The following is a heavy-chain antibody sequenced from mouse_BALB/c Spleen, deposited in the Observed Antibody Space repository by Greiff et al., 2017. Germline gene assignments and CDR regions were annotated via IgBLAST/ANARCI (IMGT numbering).Heavy chain of an antibody. CDR1: GYSITSDYA. CDR2: ISYSGST. V-gene: IGHV3-2*02. D-gene: IGHD2-2*01. Sequence: VQLQQSGPGLVKPSQSLSLTCTVTGYSITSDYAWNWIRQFPGNKLEWMGYISYSGSTSYNPSLKSRISITRDTSKNQFFLQLYSVTTEDTATYYCATYGYDGGYAMDYWGQGTSVTVSS. CDR3: ATYGYDGGYAMDY. J-gene: IGHJ4*01.